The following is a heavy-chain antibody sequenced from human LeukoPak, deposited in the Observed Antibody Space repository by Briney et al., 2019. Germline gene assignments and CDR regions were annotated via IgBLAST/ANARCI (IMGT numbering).Heavy chain of an antibody. D-gene: IGHD1-26*01. V-gene: IGHV3-9*01. Sequence: PGESLTLTCAASGVSFNDYDRHWVRHAPGKGLEWVSGITCNSLSVLYVDSMRGRSTISRDNAKNSLYLHMTSLRAEATDLYYCAKAVGVASLIVDALDLWGQGTLVTVSS. J-gene: IGHJ3*01. CDR3: AKAVGVASLIVDALDL. CDR1: GVSFNDYD. CDR2: ITCNSLSV.